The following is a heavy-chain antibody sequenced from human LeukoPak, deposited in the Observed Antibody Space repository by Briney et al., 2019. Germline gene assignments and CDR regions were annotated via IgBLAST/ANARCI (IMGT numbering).Heavy chain of an antibody. CDR2: ISAYNGNT. Sequence: ASVKVSCKASGYAFTNYGISWVRQAPGQGLEWMGWISAYNGNTDYAQKLQGRVTMTTDTSTSTAYMELRSLTSDDTAVYYCARVGTYCTSTSCLDYWGQGTLVTVSS. CDR1: GYAFTNYG. J-gene: IGHJ4*02. CDR3: ARVGTYCTSTSCLDY. D-gene: IGHD2-2*01. V-gene: IGHV1-18*01.